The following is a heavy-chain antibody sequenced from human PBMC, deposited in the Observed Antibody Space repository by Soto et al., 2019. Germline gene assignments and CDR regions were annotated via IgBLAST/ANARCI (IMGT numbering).Heavy chain of an antibody. J-gene: IGHJ5*02. CDR2: IYSSGNT. Sequence: LFLTCSVSGGTISGYYWTWIRQPAGKGLEWIGRIYSSGNTKYNPSLQSRVTMSLDTSNNQFSLRLTSVTAADTAVYYCARGQRFSDWFDPWGQGTLVTVSS. V-gene: IGHV4-4*07. CDR1: GGTISGYY. D-gene: IGHD3-3*01. CDR3: ARGQRFSDWFDP.